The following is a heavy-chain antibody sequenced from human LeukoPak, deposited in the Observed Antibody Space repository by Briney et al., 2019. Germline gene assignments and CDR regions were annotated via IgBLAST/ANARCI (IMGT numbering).Heavy chain of an antibody. Sequence: GESLKISCKGSGYSFTSYWIGWVRQMPGKGLEWMGIIYPADSDTRYSPSFQGQVTISADKSISTANLQWSSLKASDAAVYYCARSRYCTTTSCRHFGYWGQGTLVTVSS. CDR3: ARSRYCTTTSCRHFGY. D-gene: IGHD2-2*01. CDR2: IYPADSDT. J-gene: IGHJ4*02. CDR1: GYSFTSYW. V-gene: IGHV5-51*01.